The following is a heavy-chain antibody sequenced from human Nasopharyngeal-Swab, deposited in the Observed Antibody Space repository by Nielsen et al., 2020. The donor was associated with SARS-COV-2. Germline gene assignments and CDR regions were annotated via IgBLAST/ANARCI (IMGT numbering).Heavy chain of an antibody. CDR3: AKDFHVDTAMVTYYYGIDV. Sequence: SLKISCAASGFTFDDYAMHWVRQAPGKGLEWVSGISWNSGTTGYADSVKGRFTISRDNAKSSLYLQMNSLRAEDTALYYCAKDFHVDTAMVTYYYGIDVWGQGTTVTVSS. V-gene: IGHV3-9*01. D-gene: IGHD5-18*01. J-gene: IGHJ6*02. CDR1: GFTFDDYA. CDR2: ISWNSGTT.